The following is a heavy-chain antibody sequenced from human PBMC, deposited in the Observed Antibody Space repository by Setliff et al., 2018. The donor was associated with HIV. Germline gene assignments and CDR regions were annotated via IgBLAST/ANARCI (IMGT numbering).Heavy chain of an antibody. Sequence: GGSLRLSCAASGFTFGDYWMNWVRQAPGKGLEWVALINQDGSDKYYVPSVKGRFTIARDNAKNSLYLQMNSLRAEDTAIYYCARGGASSLPLDYWGHGTLVTVSS. CDR3: ARGGASSLPLDY. CDR1: GFTFGDYW. D-gene: IGHD6-13*01. V-gene: IGHV3-7*01. CDR2: INQDGSDK. J-gene: IGHJ4*01.